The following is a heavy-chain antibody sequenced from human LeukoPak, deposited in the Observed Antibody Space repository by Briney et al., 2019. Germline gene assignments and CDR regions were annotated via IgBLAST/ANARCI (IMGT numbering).Heavy chain of an antibody. CDR2: ISSSSSYI. V-gene: IGHV3-21*04. Sequence: GGSLRLSCAASGFTFSSYGMNWVRQAPGKGLEWVSSISSSSSYIYYADSVKGRFTISRDNAKNSLYLQMNSLRAEDTAVYYCARVPVAAGLDYWGQGTLVTVSS. CDR1: GFTFSSYG. D-gene: IGHD6-13*01. CDR3: ARVPVAAGLDY. J-gene: IGHJ4*02.